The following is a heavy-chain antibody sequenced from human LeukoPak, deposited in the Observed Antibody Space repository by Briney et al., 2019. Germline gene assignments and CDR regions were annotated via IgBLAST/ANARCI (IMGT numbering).Heavy chain of an antibody. CDR2: IYYSGST. Sequence: PSETLSLTCTVSGGSISSYYWSWIRQPPGKGLEWIGYIYYSGSTNYNPSLKSRVTISVDTSKNQFSLKLSSVTAADTAVYYCARAGYSYGRNYFDYWGQGTLITVSS. CDR1: GGSISSYY. D-gene: IGHD5-18*01. V-gene: IGHV4-59*01. CDR3: ARAGYSYGRNYFDY. J-gene: IGHJ4*02.